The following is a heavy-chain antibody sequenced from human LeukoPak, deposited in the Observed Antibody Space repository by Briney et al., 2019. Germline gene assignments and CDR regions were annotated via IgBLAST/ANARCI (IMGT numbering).Heavy chain of an antibody. D-gene: IGHD3-10*01. V-gene: IGHV1-2*02. CDR3: VRGYRFGRYPDY. CDR2: INPNSSYT. CDR1: GYTFTDYY. Sequence: GASVKVSCKASGYTFTDYYLHWVRQAPGQGLEWMGWINPNSSYTNNAQTSQGRVTMTTVTSISTHYTELRRLRSDATAAYYCVRGYRFGRYPDYWGQGTLVTVSS. J-gene: IGHJ4*02.